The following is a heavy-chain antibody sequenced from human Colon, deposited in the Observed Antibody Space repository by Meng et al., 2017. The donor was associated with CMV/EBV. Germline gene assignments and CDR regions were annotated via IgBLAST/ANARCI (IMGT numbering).Heavy chain of an antibody. CDR1: FRFSCSA. CDR2: IRSKGKNYAT. J-gene: IGHJ4*02. D-gene: IGHD5-18*01. Sequence: FRFSCSAIHWVRQASGKGLEWVGRIRSKGKNYATTYGSPVKGRFTISRDDSNNMAYLQMNSLKSEDSAVYYCTRDLEDTPGSITSDYWGQGTLVTVSS. CDR3: TRDLEDTPGSITSDY. V-gene: IGHV3-73*01.